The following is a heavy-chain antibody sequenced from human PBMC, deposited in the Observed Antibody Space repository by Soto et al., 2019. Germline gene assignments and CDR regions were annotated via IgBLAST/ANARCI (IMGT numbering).Heavy chain of an antibody. CDR3: VRVEMYAGEFTPNFDR. V-gene: IGHV4-39*01. CDR1: GDSLRSSYHY. J-gene: IGHJ4*02. Sequence: SETLSLTCTVSGDSLRSSYHYWGWIRQLPGKGLEWIGSIYYTGNTYYNQSLKSRVSISVDMATNEISLRLRAESIADTAVYYCVRVEMYAGEFTPNFDRWGKGALVTVSS. CDR2: IYYTGNT. D-gene: IGHD2-8*01.